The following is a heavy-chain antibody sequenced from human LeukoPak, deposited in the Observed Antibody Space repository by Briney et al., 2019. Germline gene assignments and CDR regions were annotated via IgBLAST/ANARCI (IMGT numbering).Heavy chain of an antibody. J-gene: IGHJ4*02. CDR3: AKMGGDYGGLDY. CDR1: GFTFSNYW. D-gene: IGHD4-17*01. V-gene: IGHV3-53*01. CDR2: IYSGGST. Sequence: AGGSLRLSCAASGFTFSNYWMSWVRQAPGKGLEWVSVIYSGGSTYYADSVKGRFTISRDNSKNTLYLQMNSLRAEDTAVYYCAKMGGDYGGLDYWGQGTLVTVSS.